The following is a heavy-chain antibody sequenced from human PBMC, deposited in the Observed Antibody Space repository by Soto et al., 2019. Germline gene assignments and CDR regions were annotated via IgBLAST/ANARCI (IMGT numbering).Heavy chain of an antibody. V-gene: IGHV3-33*06. CDR2: TWSGGRGE. J-gene: IGHJ4*02. CDR3: AKDDDTSSHFSLLDF. CDR1: GFTFSHYG. Sequence: QVQLVESGGGVVQPGTSLRLSCAASGFTFSHYGIHWVRQAPGKGREWVALTWSGGRGENYADSVRGRFTVSRDNSKTTVYLQMNSLRVEDTAVYYCAKDDDTSSHFSLLDFRGQGTLVTVSS. D-gene: IGHD3-22*01.